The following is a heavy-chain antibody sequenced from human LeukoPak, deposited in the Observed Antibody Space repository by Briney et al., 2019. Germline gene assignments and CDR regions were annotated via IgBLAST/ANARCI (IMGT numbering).Heavy chain of an antibody. CDR2: IWYDGSNK. V-gene: IGHV3-33*06. CDR3: AKHKENYGDSCLDDY. J-gene: IGHJ4*02. Sequence: GRSLRLSCAASGFTFSSYGMHWVRQAPGKGLEWVAVIWYDGSNKYYADSVKGRFTISRDNSKNTLYLQMNSLRGEDTAVYYCAKHKENYGDSCLDDYWGQGTLVTVSS. D-gene: IGHD4-17*01. CDR1: GFTFSSYG.